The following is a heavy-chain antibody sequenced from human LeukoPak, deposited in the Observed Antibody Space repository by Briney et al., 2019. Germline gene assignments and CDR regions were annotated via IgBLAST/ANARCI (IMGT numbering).Heavy chain of an antibody. CDR1: GFTFSSYA. D-gene: IGHD2-15*01. CDR2: ISYDGSNK. Sequence: GGSLRLSCAASGFTFSSYAMHWVRQAPGKGLEWVAVISYDGSNKYYADSVKGRFTISRDNSKNTLYLQMNSLRAEDTAVYYCARADCSGGSCHLDYWGQGTLVTVSS. CDR3: ARADCSGGSCHLDY. J-gene: IGHJ4*02. V-gene: IGHV3-30-3*01.